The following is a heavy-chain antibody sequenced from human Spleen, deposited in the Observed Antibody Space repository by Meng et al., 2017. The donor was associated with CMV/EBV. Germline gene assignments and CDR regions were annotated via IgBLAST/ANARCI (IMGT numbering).Heavy chain of an antibody. Sequence: SVNTNTNYWSWIRQPPGKGLEWIGYVYYDGSSSHNPSLKSRVTISVDTSNNHFSLRLSSVTAADTAVYFCARNYCTGGACYLAFFDYWGPGALVTVSS. J-gene: IGHJ4*02. CDR2: VYYDGSS. V-gene: IGHV4-61*03. CDR3: ARNYCTGGACYLAFFDY. CDR1: SVNTNTNY. D-gene: IGHD2-8*02.